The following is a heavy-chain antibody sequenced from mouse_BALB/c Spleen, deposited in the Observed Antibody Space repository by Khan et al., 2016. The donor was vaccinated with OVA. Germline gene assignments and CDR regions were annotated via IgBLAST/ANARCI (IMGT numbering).Heavy chain of an antibody. J-gene: IGHJ3*01. D-gene: IGHD1-3*01. CDR3: TREWGPWVPY. CDR1: GYIFIDYN. CDR2: ISPGSGNT. V-gene: IGHV1-77*01. Sequence: QVRLQQSGTELARPGASVKLSCKASGYIFIDYNINWVKQRTGPGLEWIGEISPGSGNTYYNEKSKGKATLTADKSSSTAYMQLSSLTSEDSAVYVCTREWGPWVPYWGQGNLGTVSS.